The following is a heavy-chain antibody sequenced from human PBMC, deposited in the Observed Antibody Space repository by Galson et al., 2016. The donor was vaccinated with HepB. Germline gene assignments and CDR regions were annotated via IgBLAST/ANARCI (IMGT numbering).Heavy chain of an antibody. V-gene: IGHV3-23*01. D-gene: IGHD3-22*01. Sequence: SLRLSCAASGFTFRDSTMTWVRQAPGKGLEWVSTIPGSGVSSSYAASVTGRFTISRDNSKNNVYLQMNSLRADDTAVYYCAKDGGTWGYYYGDWNLDLWGRGTLVTVSS. J-gene: IGHJ2*01. CDR1: GFTFRDST. CDR3: AKDGGTWGYYYGDWNLDL. CDR2: IPGSGVSS.